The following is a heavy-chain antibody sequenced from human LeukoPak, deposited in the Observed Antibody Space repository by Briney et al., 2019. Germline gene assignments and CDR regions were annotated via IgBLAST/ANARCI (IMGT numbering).Heavy chain of an antibody. Sequence: GGSLRLSCAASGFTFSDHYMSYIRQAPGKGLEWVSYISISSSTRDYADSVKGRFTISRDNAKNSMYLQMNSLRAEDTAVYYCARLIQYRVLNYNYYYYMDVWGKGTSVTVSS. CDR1: GFTFSDHY. D-gene: IGHD3-16*02. V-gene: IGHV3-11*04. J-gene: IGHJ6*03. CDR2: ISISSSTR. CDR3: ARLIQYRVLNYNYYYYMDV.